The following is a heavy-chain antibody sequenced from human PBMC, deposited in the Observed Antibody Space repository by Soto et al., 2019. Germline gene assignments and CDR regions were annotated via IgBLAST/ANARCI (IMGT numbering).Heavy chain of an antibody. CDR1: GFTFSSYA. CDR3: AKDRGIAAAGPDLYYYGMDV. Sequence: PGGSLRLSCAASGFTFSSYAMSWVRQAPGKGLEWVSAISGSGGSTYYADSVKGRFTISRDNSKNTLYLQMNSLRAEDTAVYYCAKDRGIAAAGPDLYYYGMDVWGQGTTVTVSS. J-gene: IGHJ6*02. CDR2: ISGSGGST. D-gene: IGHD6-13*01. V-gene: IGHV3-23*01.